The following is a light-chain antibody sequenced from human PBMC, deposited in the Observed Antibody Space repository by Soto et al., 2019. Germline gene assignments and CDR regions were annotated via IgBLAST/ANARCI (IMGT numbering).Light chain of an antibody. CDR2: GAS. Sequence: ESVLTQSPGTRSLSPGERATLSSRARQTVNSRYLTWYQHKPGQAPRLLIYGASLRATGIPDRFSGSRSGADFSLTITRLEPEDSAVYYCQQFDDSRPAFTFGQGTKLEI. CDR1: QTVNSRY. CDR3: QQFDDSRPAFT. V-gene: IGKV3-20*01. J-gene: IGKJ2*01.